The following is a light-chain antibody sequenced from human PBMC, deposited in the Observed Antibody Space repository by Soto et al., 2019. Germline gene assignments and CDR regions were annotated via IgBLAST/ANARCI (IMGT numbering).Light chain of an antibody. V-gene: IGLV4-69*01. J-gene: IGLJ3*02. CDR3: QTWGTGIRV. Sequence: QPVLTQSPSASASLGASVKLTCTLISGHSSYAIAWHQQQPEKGPRYLMKLSSDGSHSKGDGIPDRFSGSSSGAERYLTISSLQSEDEADYYCQTWGTGIRVFGGGTKLTVL. CDR1: SGHSSYA. CDR2: LSSDGSH.